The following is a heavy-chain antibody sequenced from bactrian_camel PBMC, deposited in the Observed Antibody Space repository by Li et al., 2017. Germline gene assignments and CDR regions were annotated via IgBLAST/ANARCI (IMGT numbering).Heavy chain of an antibody. Sequence: VQLVESGGGLVQPGGSLRLSCAASGFPFSRYLMIWVRQAPGKGLEWVASMYSDGGKTYYSDSVKGRFTISRDNVKNTTYLETDTLKSEDTALYYCATDYRLGVFGYWGQGTQVTV. CDR1: GFPFSRYL. CDR3: ATDYRLGVFGY. V-gene: IGHV3S6*01. CDR2: MYSDGGKT. J-gene: IGHJ6*01. D-gene: IGHD5*01.